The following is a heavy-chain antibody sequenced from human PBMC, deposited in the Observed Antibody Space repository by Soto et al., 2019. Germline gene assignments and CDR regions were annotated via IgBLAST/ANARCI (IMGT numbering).Heavy chain of an antibody. V-gene: IGHV5-51*01. CDR2: IYPDDSDT. D-gene: IGHD1-26*01. CDR3: ARHSGLTSYYYYMDF. Sequence: GESLKISCKGSGFRFTSYWIGWVRQMPGKGLEWMGIIYPDDSDTRYSPSFQGQVTISADKSTSTAYLQWSSLKASDTAMYYCARHSGLTSYYYYMDFWGTGTTVTVSS. CDR1: GFRFTSYW. J-gene: IGHJ6*03.